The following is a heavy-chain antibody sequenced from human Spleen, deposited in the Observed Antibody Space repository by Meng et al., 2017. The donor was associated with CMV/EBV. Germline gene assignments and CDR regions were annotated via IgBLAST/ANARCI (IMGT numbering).Heavy chain of an antibody. Sequence: GESLKISCEGSGFTFSSYDMHWVRQTPGKGLEWVAAISVDGRKEYYADSVKGRFTIIRDNPKNTLFLQMSSLRAEDTAIYYCAKLRGIVVVPAAIFDYWGQGTLVTVSS. CDR3: AKLRGIVVVPAAIFDY. CDR2: ISVDGRKE. CDR1: GFTFSSYD. D-gene: IGHD2-2*01. V-gene: IGHV3-30-3*02. J-gene: IGHJ4*02.